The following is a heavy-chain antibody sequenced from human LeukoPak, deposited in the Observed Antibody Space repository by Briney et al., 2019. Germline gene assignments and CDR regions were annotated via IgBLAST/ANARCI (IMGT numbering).Heavy chain of an antibody. D-gene: IGHD6-25*01. J-gene: IGHJ4*02. CDR2: IYYSGST. CDR1: GGSISSGGYY. CDR3: ARAVEERFQADY. Sequence: SETLSLTCTVSGGSISSGGYYWSWIRQHPGKGLEWIGYIYYSGSTYYNPSLKSRVTISVDTSKNQFSLKLSSVTAADTAVYHCARAVEERFQADYWGQGTLVTVSS. V-gene: IGHV4-31*03.